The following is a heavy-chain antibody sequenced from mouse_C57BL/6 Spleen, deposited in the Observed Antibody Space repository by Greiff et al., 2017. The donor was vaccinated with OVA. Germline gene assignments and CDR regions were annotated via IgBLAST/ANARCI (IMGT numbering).Heavy chain of an antibody. CDR1: GYAFTNYL. Sequence: VKLMESGAELVRPGPSVKVSCKASGYAFTNYLIEWVQQRPGQGLEWIGVINPGSGGTNYNEKFKGQATLTADKSSSTAYRQLSSLTSEDSSVYFCARSPFYAMDYWGQGTSVTVSS. CDR3: ARSPFYAMDY. J-gene: IGHJ4*01. CDR2: INPGSGGT. V-gene: IGHV1-54*01.